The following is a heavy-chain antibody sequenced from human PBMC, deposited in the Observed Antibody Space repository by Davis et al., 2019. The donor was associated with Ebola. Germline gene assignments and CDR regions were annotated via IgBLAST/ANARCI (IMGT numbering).Heavy chain of an antibody. D-gene: IGHD5-24*01. J-gene: IGHJ3*02. V-gene: IGHV1-69*04. CDR1: GYTFTSYA. CDR3: AREMATTNDAFDI. CDR2: IIPILGIA. Sequence: SVKVSCKASGYTFTSYAMHWVRQAPGQGLEWMGRIIPILGIANYAQKFQGRVTITADKSTSTAYMELSSLRSEDTAVYYCAREMATTNDAFDIWGQGTMVSVSS.